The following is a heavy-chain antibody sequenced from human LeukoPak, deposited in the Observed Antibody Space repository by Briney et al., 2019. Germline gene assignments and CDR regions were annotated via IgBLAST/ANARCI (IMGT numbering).Heavy chain of an antibody. Sequence: GGSLRLSCAASGFTFDDYGMSWVRQAPGKGLEWLSGINWNGGNIGYADSVKGRFTFSRDNAKNSLYLQMNSLRAEDTALYYCARGGFCASTACYTLPYWGQGTLVTVSS. J-gene: IGHJ4*02. D-gene: IGHD2-2*02. CDR3: ARGGFCASTACYTLPY. V-gene: IGHV3-20*04. CDR2: INWNGGNI. CDR1: GFTFDDYG.